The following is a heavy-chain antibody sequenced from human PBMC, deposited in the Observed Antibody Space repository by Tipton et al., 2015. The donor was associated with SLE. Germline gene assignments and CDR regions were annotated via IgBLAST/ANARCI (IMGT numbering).Heavy chain of an antibody. CDR1: GYSITRDSNY. J-gene: IGHJ6*02. CDR2: IYTSGAT. CDR3: ARRRGSANWYSRYGMDV. Sequence: LRLSCNVSGYSITRDSNYWTWIRQPAGKGLVWIGHIYTSGATNYNPSLKSRVTIVMDKSKNQFSLKLTTVTAADTAVYYCARRRGSANWYSRYGMDVWGQGTTVTVSS. D-gene: IGHD2-21*02. V-gene: IGHV4-61*09.